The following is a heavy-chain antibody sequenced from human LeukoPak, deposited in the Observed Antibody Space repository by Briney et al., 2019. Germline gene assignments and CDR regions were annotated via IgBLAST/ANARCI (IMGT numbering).Heavy chain of an antibody. CDR2: ISWDGGST. CDR3: AKAHCSSTSCFLYFDY. CDR1: GFTFDDYT. D-gene: IGHD2-2*01. V-gene: IGHV3-43*01. J-gene: IGHJ4*02. Sequence: GGSLRLSCAASGFTFDDYTMHWVRQAPGKGLEWVSLISWDGGSTYYADSVKGRFTISRDNSKNSLYLQMNSLRTEDTALYYCAKAHCSSTSCFLYFDYWGQGTLVTVSS.